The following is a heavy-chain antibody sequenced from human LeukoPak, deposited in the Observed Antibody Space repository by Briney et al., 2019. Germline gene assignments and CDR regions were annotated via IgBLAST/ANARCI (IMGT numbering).Heavy chain of an antibody. CDR1: GFTFSSYG. V-gene: IGHV3-30*18. CDR3: AKDSVGDIVVVVAALISYYYYGMDV. J-gene: IGHJ6*02. CDR2: ISYDGSNK. D-gene: IGHD2-15*01. Sequence: SGGSLRLSCAASGFTFSSYGMHWVRQAPGKGLEWVAVISYDGSNKYYADSVKGRFTISRDNSKNTLYLQMNSLRAEDTAVYYCAKDSVGDIVVVVAALISYYYYGMDVWGQGTTVTVSS.